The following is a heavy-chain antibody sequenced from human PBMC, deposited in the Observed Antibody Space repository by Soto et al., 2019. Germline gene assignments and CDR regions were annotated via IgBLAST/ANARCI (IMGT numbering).Heavy chain of an antibody. CDR1: GFTFSSYD. Sequence: EVQLVESGGDLVQPGGSLRLSCAVSGFTFSSYDMNWVRQAPGKGLEWVSYISGGGGSSTTIYYADSVKGRFTISRDNAKNSLYLQMNSLRDEDTAVYYCARVAGVGDQDEYWGQGTLVTVSS. V-gene: IGHV3-48*02. CDR3: ARVAGVGDQDEY. D-gene: IGHD1-26*01. J-gene: IGHJ4*02. CDR2: ISGGGGSSTTI.